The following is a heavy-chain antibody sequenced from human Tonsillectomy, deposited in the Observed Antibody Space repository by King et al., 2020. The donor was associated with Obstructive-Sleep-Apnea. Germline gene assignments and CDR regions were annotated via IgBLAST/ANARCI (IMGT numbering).Heavy chain of an antibody. CDR2: IIPIFGTA. CDR3: ARDLGYCSGGSCYESHYYYYGMDV. V-gene: IGHV1-69*01. J-gene: IGHJ6*02. D-gene: IGHD2-15*01. CDR1: GGTFSSYA. Sequence: QLVQSGAEVKKPGSSVKVSCKASGGTFSSYAISWVRQAPGQGLEWMGGIIPIFGTANYAQKVQGRVTITADESTSTAYMELSSLRSEDTAVYYCARDLGYCSGGSCYESHYYYYGMDVWGQGTTVTVSS.